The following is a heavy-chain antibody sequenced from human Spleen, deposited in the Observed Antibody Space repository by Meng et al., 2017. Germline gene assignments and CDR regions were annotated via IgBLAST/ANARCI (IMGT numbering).Heavy chain of an antibody. CDR2: INHSGST. Sequence: SETLSLTCVVSGGSFSDYYWSWIRQPPGKGLEWIGEINHSGSTNYNPSLESRATISVDTSQNNLSLKLRSVTAADSAVYYCARGPTTMAHDFDYWGQGTRVTVSS. CDR1: GGSFSDYY. V-gene: IGHV4-34*01. CDR3: ARGPTTMAHDFDY. D-gene: IGHD4-11*01. J-gene: IGHJ4*02.